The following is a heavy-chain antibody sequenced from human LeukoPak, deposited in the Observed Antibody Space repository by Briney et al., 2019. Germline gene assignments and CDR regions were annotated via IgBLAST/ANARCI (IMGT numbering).Heavy chain of an antibody. Sequence: SETLSLTCTVSGGSISSYYWSWIRQPPGNGLEWIGYIYYSGSTNYNPSLKSRVTISVDTSKNQFSLKLSSVTAADTAVYYCARLMISSTRSTVHYYYGMDVWGQGTTVTVSS. CDR3: ARLMISSTRSTVHYYYGMDV. D-gene: IGHD2-2*01. J-gene: IGHJ6*02. CDR2: IYYSGST. V-gene: IGHV4-59*08. CDR1: GGSISSYY.